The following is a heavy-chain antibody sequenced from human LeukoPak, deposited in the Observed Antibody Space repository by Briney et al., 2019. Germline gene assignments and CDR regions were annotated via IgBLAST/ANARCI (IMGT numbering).Heavy chain of an antibody. Sequence: PGGSLRLSCAASGFTFSTYAQSWVRQAPGKGLEWVSAISPGGDRTYYADSVTGRFAISRDNSKNTLYFQMNSLRAEDTALYYCAKAGDSSWYSSWGQGTLVTVSS. CDR1: GFTFSTYA. V-gene: IGHV3-23*01. CDR3: AKAGDSSWYSS. J-gene: IGHJ5*02. D-gene: IGHD6-13*01. CDR2: ISPGGDRT.